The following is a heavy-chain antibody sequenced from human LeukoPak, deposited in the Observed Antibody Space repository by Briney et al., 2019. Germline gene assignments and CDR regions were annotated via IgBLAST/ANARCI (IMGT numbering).Heavy chain of an antibody. Sequence: ASVKVSCKASGYTFTDYHFSWVRQAPGQGLEWMGWISTYNGNTKYAQNLQGRVTMTTDTSTSTAYMELRSLRSDDTAVYYCARDLDWVFDLWGRGTLVTVPS. CDR1: GYTFTDYH. CDR3: ARDLDWVFDL. J-gene: IGHJ2*01. D-gene: IGHD3-9*01. V-gene: IGHV1-18*01. CDR2: ISTYNGNT.